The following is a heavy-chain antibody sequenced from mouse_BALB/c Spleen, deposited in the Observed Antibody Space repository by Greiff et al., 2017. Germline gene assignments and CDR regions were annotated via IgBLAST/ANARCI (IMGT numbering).Heavy chain of an antibody. J-gene: IGHJ1*01. CDR3: AKHNYGNHWYFDV. Sequence: VQLQQSGPGLVAPSQSLSITCTVSGFSLTDYGVSWIRQPPGKGLEWLGVIWGGGSTYYNSALKSRLSISKDNSKSQVFLKMNSLQTDDTAMYYCAKHNYGNHWYFDVWGAGTTVTVSS. D-gene: IGHD2-1*01. CDR1: GFSLTDYG. V-gene: IGHV2-6-5*01. CDR2: IWGGGST.